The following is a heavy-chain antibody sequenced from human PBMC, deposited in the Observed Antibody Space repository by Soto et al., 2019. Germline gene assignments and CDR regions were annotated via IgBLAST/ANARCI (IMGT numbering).Heavy chain of an antibody. CDR3: ARDSLLRSGGGMDV. Sequence: PSETLSLTCTVSGGSISSGGYYWSWIRQHPEKGLEWIGYIYYSGSTYYNPSLKSRVTISVDTSKNQFSLKLSSVTAADTAVYYCARDSLLRSGGGMDVWGQGTTVTVSS. CDR1: GGSISSGGYY. D-gene: IGHD2-15*01. J-gene: IGHJ6*02. V-gene: IGHV4-31*03. CDR2: IYYSGST.